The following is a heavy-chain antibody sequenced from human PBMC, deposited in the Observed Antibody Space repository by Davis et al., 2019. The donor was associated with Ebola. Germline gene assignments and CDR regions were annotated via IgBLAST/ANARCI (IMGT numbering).Heavy chain of an antibody. CDR2: ISSSSSTI. D-gene: IGHD4-17*01. J-gene: IGHJ6*04. CDR1: GFMFSFHR. Sequence: GESLKISCAASGFMFSFHRMNWVRQAPGKGLEWVSYISSSSSTIYYADSVKGRFTISRDNAKNSLYLQMNSLRDEDTAVYYCARWDYGDYGLYYYYGMDVWGKGTTVTVSS. CDR3: ARWDYGDYGLYYYYGMDV. V-gene: IGHV3-48*02.